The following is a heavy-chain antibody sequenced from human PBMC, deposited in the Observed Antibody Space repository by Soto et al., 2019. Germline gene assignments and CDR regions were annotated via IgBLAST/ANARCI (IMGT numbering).Heavy chain of an antibody. CDR1: GYTFTSYA. V-gene: IGHV1-3*05. J-gene: IGHJ4*02. CDR2: INAGNGNT. Sequence: QVQLVQSGAEEKKPGASVKVSCKASGYTFTSYAMHWVRQAPGQRLEWMGWINAGNGNTKYSQKFQGRVTITRDTSASTAYMELSSLRSEDTAVYYCARSIVVVTALAYWGQGPLVPVSS. CDR3: ARSIVVVTALAY. D-gene: IGHD2-21*02.